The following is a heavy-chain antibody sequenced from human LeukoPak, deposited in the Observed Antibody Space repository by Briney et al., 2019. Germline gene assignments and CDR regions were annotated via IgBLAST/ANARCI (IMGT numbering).Heavy chain of an antibody. CDR3: AKDQQVGAAAYYFDS. CDR2: IANDGKDK. Sequence: SGGSLRLSCVASGFTFSRYGLHWVRQAPGKGLEWVAVIANDGKDKKYADSVKGRLTISRDNSKSTLYLQMNSLRAEDTAVYYCAKDQQVGAAAYYFDSWGQGTLVTVSS. D-gene: IGHD6-13*01. CDR1: GFTFSRYG. J-gene: IGHJ4*02. V-gene: IGHV3-30*18.